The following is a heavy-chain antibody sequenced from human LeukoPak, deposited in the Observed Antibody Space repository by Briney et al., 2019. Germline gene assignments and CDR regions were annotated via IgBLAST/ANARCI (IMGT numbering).Heavy chain of an antibody. CDR3: ARAGDIVLMVYASYYYGMDV. CDR2: IIPILGIA. CDR1: GGTFSSYG. V-gene: IGHV1-69*04. J-gene: IGHJ6*02. D-gene: IGHD2-8*01. Sequence: GASVKVSCKASGGTFSSYGISWVRQAPGQGLEWMGRIIPILGIANYAQKFQGRVTITADKSTSTAYMELSSLRSEDTAVYCCARAGDIVLMVYASYYYGMDVWGQGTTVTVSS.